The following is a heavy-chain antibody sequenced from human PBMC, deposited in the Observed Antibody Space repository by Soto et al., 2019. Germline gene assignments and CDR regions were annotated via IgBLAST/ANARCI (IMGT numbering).Heavy chain of an antibody. CDR2: INHSGST. J-gene: IGHJ4*02. CDR1: GGSFSGYY. V-gene: IGHV4-34*01. CDR3: ARVGQRAAGPLDY. Sequence: QVQLQQWGAGLLKPSETLSLTCAVYGGSFSGYYWSWIRQPPGKGLEWIGEINHSGSTNYNQSRKSRVTISVDTSKNQFSLKLSSVTAADTAVYYCARVGQRAAGPLDYWGQGTLVTVSS. D-gene: IGHD6-13*01.